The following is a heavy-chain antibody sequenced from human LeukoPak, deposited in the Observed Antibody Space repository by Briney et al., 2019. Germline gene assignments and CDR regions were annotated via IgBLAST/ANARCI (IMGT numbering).Heavy chain of an antibody. J-gene: IGHJ4*02. CDR1: GHTFTSFG. D-gene: IGHD3-16*02. CDR2: INVNNGGT. V-gene: IGHV1-18*01. CDR3: ARLREGLYHFDY. Sequence: ASVKVSCKTSGHTFTSFGFSWVRQAPGQGLEWMGWINVNNGGTKYAQHLQGRVAMTTDTSISTAYMELSRLRSDDTAVYYCARLREGLYHFDYWGQGTLVSVSS.